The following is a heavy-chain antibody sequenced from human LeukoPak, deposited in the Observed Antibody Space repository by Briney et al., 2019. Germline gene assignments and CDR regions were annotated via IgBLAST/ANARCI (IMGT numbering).Heavy chain of an antibody. CDR1: GFTFSTYS. V-gene: IGHV3-23*01. J-gene: IGHJ4*02. CDR3: AKDPDSGYDYYFDY. Sequence: PGGSLRLSCAASGFTFSTYSMNWVRQAPGKGLEWVSAISGSGGSTYYADSVKGRFTISRDNSKNTLYLQMNSLRAEDTAVYYCAKDPDSGYDYYFDYWGQGTLVTVSS. CDR2: ISGSGGST. D-gene: IGHD5-12*01.